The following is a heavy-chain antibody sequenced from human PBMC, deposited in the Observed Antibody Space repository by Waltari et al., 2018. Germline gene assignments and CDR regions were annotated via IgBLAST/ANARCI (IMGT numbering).Heavy chain of an antibody. CDR1: GFPFSIYW. CDR2: IKRDGSEM. Sequence: EVQLVESGGGLVQSGGSLRLSFAASGFPFSIYWKTWVRQAPGRGLEWVANIKRDGSEMYYVDSVRGRFTITRDNAKNSLYLQMNSLRVEDTAVYYCARSEYSTSSYVVFYGMDVWGQGTTVTVSS. J-gene: IGHJ6*02. CDR3: ARSEYSTSSYVVFYGMDV. V-gene: IGHV3-7*04. D-gene: IGHD6-6*01.